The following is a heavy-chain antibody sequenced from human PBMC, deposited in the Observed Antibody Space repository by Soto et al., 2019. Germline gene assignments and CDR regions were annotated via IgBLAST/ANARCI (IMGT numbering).Heavy chain of an antibody. CDR2: IHRTGST. V-gene: IGHV4-4*02. Sequence: SETLSLTCAVSGCPVGSDNSWNWVPQTPRKGLEWIGEIHRTGSTNYNPSLKSRVTISVDKSKNQFSLSLNSVTAADTAFYFCAQNGPYSLAVWGQGTTVTVSSGKRTPFGDLSLNWFDPWGQGTLVTVSS. J-gene: IGHJ5*02. CDR1: GCPVGSDNS. CDR3: AQNGPYSLAVWGQGTTVTVSSGKRTPFGDLSLNWFDP. D-gene: IGHD4-4*01.